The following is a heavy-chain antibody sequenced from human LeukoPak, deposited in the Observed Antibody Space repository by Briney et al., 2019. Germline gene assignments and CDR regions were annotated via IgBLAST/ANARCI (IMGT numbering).Heavy chain of an antibody. J-gene: IGHJ4*02. CDR2: ISAYNGNT. CDR3: ARDRGGYDFWSGYPSFDY. D-gene: IGHD3-3*01. V-gene: IGHV1-18*01. Sequence: GASVKVSCKASGYTFTSYGISWVRQAPGQGLEWMGWISAYNGNTNYAQKLQGRVTMATDTSTSTAYMELRSLRSDDTAVYYCARDRGGYDFWSGYPSFDYWGQGTLVTVSS. CDR1: GYTFTSYG.